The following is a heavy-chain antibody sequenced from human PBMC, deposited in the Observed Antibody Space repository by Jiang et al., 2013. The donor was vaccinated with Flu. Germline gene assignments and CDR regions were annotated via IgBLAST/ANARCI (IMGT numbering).Heavy chain of an antibody. Sequence: GSGLVKPSQTLSLTCTVSGGSISFGDYYWSWIRQSAGKGLEWIGRIYTTGSTNYSPSLKSRVTISIDTSKNQFSLKLSSVTAADTAVYYCASTPGYSYLPLDYWGQGTLVTVSS. J-gene: IGHJ4*02. CDR3: ASTPGYSYLPLDY. CDR2: IYTTGST. V-gene: IGHV4-61*02. CDR1: GGSISFGDYY. D-gene: IGHD5-18*01.